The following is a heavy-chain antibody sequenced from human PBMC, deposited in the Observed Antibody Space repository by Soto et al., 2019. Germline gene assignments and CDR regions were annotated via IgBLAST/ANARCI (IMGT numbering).Heavy chain of an antibody. Sequence: SETLSLTCTVSGGSISSYYWSWIRQPPGKGLEWIGYIYYSGSTNYNPSLKSRVTISVDTSKNQFSLKLSSLTAADTAVNYCVFGSPRLRFLKWLLDAFDIWGEGTMVTFAS. V-gene: IGHV4-59*08. D-gene: IGHD3-3*01. CDR1: GGSISSYY. CDR2: IYYSGST. CDR3: VFGSPRLRFLKWLLDAFDI. J-gene: IGHJ3*02.